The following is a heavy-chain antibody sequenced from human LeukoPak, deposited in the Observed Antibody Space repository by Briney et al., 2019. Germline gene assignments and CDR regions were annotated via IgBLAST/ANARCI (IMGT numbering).Heavy chain of an antibody. CDR3: ARDPSDY. V-gene: IGHV3-30*04. CDR2: ISYDGSNK. Sequence: PGRSLRLSCAASGFTFSSYAMHWVRQAPGKGLEWVAVISYDGSNKYYADSVKGRFTISRDNSKNSLYLQMNSLTAEDTALYYCARDPSDYWGQGTLATVSS. CDR1: GFTFSSYA. J-gene: IGHJ4*02.